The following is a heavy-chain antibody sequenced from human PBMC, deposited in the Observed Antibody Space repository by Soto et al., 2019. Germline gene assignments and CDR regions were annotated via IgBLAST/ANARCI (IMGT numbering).Heavy chain of an antibody. V-gene: IGHV5-51*01. D-gene: IGHD1-26*01. CDR2: VYPGDSNT. J-gene: IGHJ4*02. CDR1: GNSFTMYY. Sequence: PGESLKISCKGSGNSFTMYYIAWVRQMPGKGLEWMGIVYPGDSNTKYSPSFQGQVTISADRSISTAYLQWSSLKASDTAIYYCARQRSGATTGAYFDYWGQGTLVTVS. CDR3: ARQRSGATTGAYFDY.